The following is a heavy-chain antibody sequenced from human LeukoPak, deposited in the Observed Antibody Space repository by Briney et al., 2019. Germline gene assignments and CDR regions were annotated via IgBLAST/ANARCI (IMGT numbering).Heavy chain of an antibody. V-gene: IGHV4-59*08. D-gene: IGHD1-26*01. Sequence: SETRSLTCTVSGGSISSYYWSWIRQPPGKGLEWIGYIYYSGSTNYNPSLKSRVTISVDTSKNQFSLKLSSVTAADTAVYYCARGCSGSVSNAFDVWGQGTMVTVSS. CDR1: GGSISSYY. CDR2: IYYSGST. J-gene: IGHJ3*01. CDR3: ARGCSGSVSNAFDV.